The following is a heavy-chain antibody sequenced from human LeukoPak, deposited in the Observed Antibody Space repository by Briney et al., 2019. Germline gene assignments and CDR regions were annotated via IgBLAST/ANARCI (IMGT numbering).Heavy chain of an antibody. V-gene: IGHV3-30*02. D-gene: IGHD1-26*01. J-gene: IGHJ4*02. CDR1: GFTFSSYG. Sequence: GGSLRLSCAASGFTFSSYGMHWVRQAPGKGLEWVAFTRYDGSNKYYADSVKGRFTISRDNSKNTLYLQMNSLRAEDTAVYYCASKRGSYIDYWGQGTLVTVSS. CDR3: ASKRGSYIDY. CDR2: TRYDGSNK.